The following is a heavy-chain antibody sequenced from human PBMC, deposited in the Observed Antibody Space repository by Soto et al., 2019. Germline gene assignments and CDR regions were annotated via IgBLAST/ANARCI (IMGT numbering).Heavy chain of an antibody. Sequence: SETLSLTCTVSGGSMSRYYWTWIRQPPGKGLEWIGNIHYTGSTNYNPSLKSRVTILLGTSTSQFSLKVSSVTAADTAVYYCARDLTISSTDGPLDPWGHGALVPVSS. J-gene: IGHJ5*02. D-gene: IGHD1-1*01. CDR3: ARDLTISSTDGPLDP. CDR2: IHYTGST. CDR1: GGSMSRYY. V-gene: IGHV4-59*01.